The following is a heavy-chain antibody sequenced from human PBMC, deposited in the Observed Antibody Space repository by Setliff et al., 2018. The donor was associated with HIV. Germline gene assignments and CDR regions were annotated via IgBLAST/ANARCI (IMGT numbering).Heavy chain of an antibody. D-gene: IGHD6-6*01. CDR3: ARGSIAAPKHYYYMNV. V-gene: IGHV1-69*05. Sequence: SVKVSCKTSGGTFSNYAISWVRQAPGQGLEWMGGIIPMFGTANYAQKFQGRVTITTDASTSTAYMELGSLRSEDTAVYYCARGSIAAPKHYYYMNVWGKGTTVTVSS. CDR1: GGTFSNYA. J-gene: IGHJ6*03. CDR2: IIPMFGTA.